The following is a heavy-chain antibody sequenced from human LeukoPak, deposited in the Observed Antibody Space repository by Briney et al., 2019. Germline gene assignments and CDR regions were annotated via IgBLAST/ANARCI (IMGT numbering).Heavy chain of an antibody. CDR1: AFTASTNY. D-gene: IGHD2-2*02. CDR2: IYTGGST. Sequence: GSLRPSCAPSAFTASTNYISWVRQAPGKGLDWDSIIYTGGSTYYTNSVMGRFTVSRDSSKNTLYLQMDSLRAEDTAVYYCARGYTLPREIDNWGQGTLVTVSS. CDR3: ARGYTLPREIDN. J-gene: IGHJ4*02. V-gene: IGHV3-53*01.